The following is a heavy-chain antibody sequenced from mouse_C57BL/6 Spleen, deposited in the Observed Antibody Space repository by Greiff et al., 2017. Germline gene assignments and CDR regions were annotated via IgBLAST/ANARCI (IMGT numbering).Heavy chain of an antibody. CDR2: ISNGGGST. CDR3: ARHGGYHYAMDY. CDR1: GFTFSDYY. J-gene: IGHJ4*01. V-gene: IGHV5-12*01. Sequence: DVMLVESGGGLVQPGGSLKLSCAASGFTFSDYYMYWVRQTPEKRLEWVAYISNGGGSTYYPDTVKGRFTISRDNAKNTLYLQMSRLKSEDTAMYYCARHGGYHYAMDYWGQGTSVTVSS. D-gene: IGHD2-2*01.